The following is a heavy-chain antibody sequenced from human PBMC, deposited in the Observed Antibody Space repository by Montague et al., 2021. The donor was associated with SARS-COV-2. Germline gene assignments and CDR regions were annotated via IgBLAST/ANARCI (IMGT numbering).Heavy chain of an antibody. CDR2: IDKSGTT. J-gene: IGHJ6*02. D-gene: IGHD3-10*01. Sequence: TLSLTCTVSGGSISDGGYCWIWIRQHPGKGLEGIGYIDKSGTTHYNPSLKSRVSLSVDTSKNQFSLNLRSATAADTGVYYCARDLEGIDVWGQGTTVIVSS. CDR3: ARDLEGIDV. CDR1: GGSISDGGYC. V-gene: IGHV4-31*03.